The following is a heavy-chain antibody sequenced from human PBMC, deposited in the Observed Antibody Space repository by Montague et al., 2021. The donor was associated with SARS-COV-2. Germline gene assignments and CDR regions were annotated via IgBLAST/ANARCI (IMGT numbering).Heavy chain of an antibody. J-gene: IGHJ3*02. V-gene: IGHV4-59*01. Sequence: SETLSLTCTVSGGSISSYYWSWIRHPPGTGLEWIGNIYYSGSTNYNPSLKSRATISVDTSKNQFSLKLCSVTAADTAVYYCARGSGWMGNAFDIWGQGTMVTVSS. CDR1: GGSISSYY. D-gene: IGHD6-19*01. CDR3: ARGSGWMGNAFDI. CDR2: IYYSGST.